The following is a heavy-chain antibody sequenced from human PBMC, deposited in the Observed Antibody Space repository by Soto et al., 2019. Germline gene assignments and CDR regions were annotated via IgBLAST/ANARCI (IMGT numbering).Heavy chain of an antibody. CDR2: MYAGGDT. Sequence: GALRLSCGASGLSVSDNYMGWVRQAPGRGLEWVSVMYAGGDTHYADSVKGRFTISGDKSENTLYLQMNSLRDEDTGVYFCVSRIPSWVFDYWGLGTLVTVSS. D-gene: IGHD2-21*01. V-gene: IGHV3-53*01. CDR1: GLSVSDNY. J-gene: IGHJ4*01. CDR3: VSRIPSWVFDY.